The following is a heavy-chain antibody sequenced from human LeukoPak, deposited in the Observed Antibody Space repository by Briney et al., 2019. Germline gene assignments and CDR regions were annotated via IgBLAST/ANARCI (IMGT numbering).Heavy chain of an antibody. CDR3: ARGPYSGYYYYYGMDV. CDR1: GYTLTELS. Sequence: ASVKVSCKVSGYTLTELSMHWVRQAPGKGLEWMGGIIPIFGTANYAQKFQGRVTITADESTSTAYMELSSLRSEDTAVYYCARGPYSGYYYYYGMDVWGQGTTVTVSS. CDR2: IIPIFGTA. V-gene: IGHV1-69*13. D-gene: IGHD5-12*01. J-gene: IGHJ6*02.